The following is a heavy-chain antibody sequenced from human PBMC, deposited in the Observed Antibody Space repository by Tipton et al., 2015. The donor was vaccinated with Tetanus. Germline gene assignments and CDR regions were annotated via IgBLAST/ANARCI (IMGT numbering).Heavy chain of an antibody. CDR3: ARAHCTDGVCNFDF. Sequence: QLVQSGGEVKKPGESLKISCKGSGYIFNNYWIGWVRQKPGKGLEWMGIIYPGDSDTRYSPSFQGQVTISVDKSINTAYLQRSSLKASGTSMFYCARAHCTDGVCNFDFWGQGALVTVAS. V-gene: IGHV5-51*01. D-gene: IGHD2-8*01. CDR1: GYIFNNYW. J-gene: IGHJ4*02. CDR2: IYPGDSDT.